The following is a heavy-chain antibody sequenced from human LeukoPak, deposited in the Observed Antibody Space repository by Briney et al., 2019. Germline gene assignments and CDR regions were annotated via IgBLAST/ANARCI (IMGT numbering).Heavy chain of an antibody. V-gene: IGHV4-61*02. Sequence: PSETLSLTCTVSGGSISSGSYYWSWIRQPAGKGLEWIGRIYTSASTNYNPSLKSRVTISVDTSKNQFSLKLSSVTAADTAVYYCARDFGSSWYGWFDPWGQGTLVTVSS. D-gene: IGHD6-13*01. J-gene: IGHJ5*02. CDR3: ARDFGSSWYGWFDP. CDR1: GGSISSGSYY. CDR2: IYTSAST.